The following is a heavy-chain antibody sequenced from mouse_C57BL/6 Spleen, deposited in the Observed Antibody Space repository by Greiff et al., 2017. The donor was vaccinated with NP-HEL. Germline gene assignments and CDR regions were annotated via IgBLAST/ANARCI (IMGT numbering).Heavy chain of an antibody. CDR2: IHPNSGSP. J-gene: IGHJ4*01. Sequence: VQLQQSGAELVKPGASVKLSCKASGYTFTSYWMHWVKQRPGQGLEWIGMIHPNSGSPNYNETFKSRATLTVAKSSSTADMQLSRLTSEDSAVYYWAGDYYYAMDYWGQGTSVTVSS. V-gene: IGHV1-64*01. CDR1: GYTFTSYW. CDR3: AGDYYYAMDY.